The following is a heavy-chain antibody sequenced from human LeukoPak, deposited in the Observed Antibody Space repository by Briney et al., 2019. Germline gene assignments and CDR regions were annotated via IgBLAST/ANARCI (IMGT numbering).Heavy chain of an antibody. CDR2: IYYSGST. J-gene: IGHJ6*03. Sequence: SETLSLTCTVSGGSISSYYWSWIRQPPGKGLEWIGYIYYSGSTNYNPSLKSRVTISVDTSKNQFSLKLSSVTAADTAVYYCSREVAAAGRYYYYYYMDVWGKGTTVTISS. V-gene: IGHV4-59*01. D-gene: IGHD6-13*01. CDR3: SREVAAAGRYYYYYYMDV. CDR1: GGSISSYY.